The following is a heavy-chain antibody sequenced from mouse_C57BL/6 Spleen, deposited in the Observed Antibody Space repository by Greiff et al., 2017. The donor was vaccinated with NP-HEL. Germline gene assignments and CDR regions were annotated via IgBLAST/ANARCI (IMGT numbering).Heavy chain of an antibody. CDR2: INPYNGDT. CDR1: GYSFTGYF. CDR3: AKGSSYPYWYFEV. D-gene: IGHD1-1*01. V-gene: IGHV1-20*01. J-gene: IGHJ1*03. Sequence: VQLQQSGPELVKPGDSVKISCKASGYSFTGYFMNWVMQSHGKSLEWIGRINPYNGDTFYNQKFKGKATLTVDKSSSTAHMGLRSLTSEDSAVYYCAKGSSYPYWYFEVWGTGTTVTVSS.